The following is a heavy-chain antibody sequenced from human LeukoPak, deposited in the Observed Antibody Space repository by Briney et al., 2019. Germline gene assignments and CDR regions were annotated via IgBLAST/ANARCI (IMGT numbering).Heavy chain of an antibody. J-gene: IGHJ4*02. CDR3: AKGSSGYYDFDY. CDR2: ISWNSGSI. Sequence: GGSLRLSCAASGFTFDDYAMHWVRQAPGKGLEWVSGISWNSGSIGYADSVKGRFTISRDNAKNSLYLQMNSLRAEDAALYYCAKGSSGYYDFDYWGQGTLVTVSS. CDR1: GFTFDDYA. V-gene: IGHV3-9*01. D-gene: IGHD3-22*01.